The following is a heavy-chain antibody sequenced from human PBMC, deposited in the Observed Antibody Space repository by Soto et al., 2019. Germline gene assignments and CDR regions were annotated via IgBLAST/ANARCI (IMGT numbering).Heavy chain of an antibody. CDR1: GYSFSDFG. V-gene: IGHV1-18*04. CDR2: ISGKNGNT. J-gene: IGHJ4*02. CDR3: ARSDYYEDIGTFEY. Sequence: QVHLVQSGGELKKPGASVKVSCKASGYSFSDFGITWVRQAPGQGLEWMGWISGKNGNTNYAQKVQGRVSLTADTSTSPAYMEMRALTSDDTATYYCARSDYYEDIGTFEYWGQGTPVTVSS. D-gene: IGHD4-17*01.